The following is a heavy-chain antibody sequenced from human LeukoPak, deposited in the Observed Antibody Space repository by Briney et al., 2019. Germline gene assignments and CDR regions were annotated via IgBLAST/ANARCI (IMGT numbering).Heavy chain of an antibody. D-gene: IGHD3-10*01. CDR2: MNPNSGNT. V-gene: IGHV1-8*01. CDR3: ARDVMVRGVIPSFVY. Sequence: ASVKVSCKASGYTFTSYDINWVRQATGQGLEWMGWMNPNSGNTGYAQKFQGRVTMTRNTSISTAYMELSSLRSEDTAVYYCARDVMVRGVIPSFVYWGQGTLVTVSS. CDR1: GYTFTSYD. J-gene: IGHJ4*02.